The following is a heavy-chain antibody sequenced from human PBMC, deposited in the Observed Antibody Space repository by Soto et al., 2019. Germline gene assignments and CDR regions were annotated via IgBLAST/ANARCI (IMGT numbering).Heavy chain of an antibody. CDR3: ARDRDSSGYVDY. J-gene: IGHJ4*02. D-gene: IGHD3-22*01. CDR2: ISYDGSNK. CDR1: GFTFSSYA. Sequence: GGSLRLSCAASGFTFSSYAMHWVRQAPGKGLEWVAVISYDGSNKYYADSVKGRFTISRDNSKNTLYLQMNSLRAEDTAVYYCARDRDSSGYVDYWGQGTLVTVPQ. V-gene: IGHV3-30-3*01.